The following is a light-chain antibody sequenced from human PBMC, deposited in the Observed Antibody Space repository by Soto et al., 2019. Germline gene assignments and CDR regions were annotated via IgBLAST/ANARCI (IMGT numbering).Light chain of an antibody. Sequence: IQLTQSPSTLSASVGDRVTITCRASQDIRNYLGWYQQKPGKAPKRLIYAASSLQSGVPARFSGSGARTVSTPTSSLQPEEYAAYYCQLHRYDPPWTFGQGTKVDI. CDR3: QLHRYDPPWT. V-gene: IGKV1-17*01. CDR2: AAS. CDR1: QDIRNY. J-gene: IGKJ1*01.